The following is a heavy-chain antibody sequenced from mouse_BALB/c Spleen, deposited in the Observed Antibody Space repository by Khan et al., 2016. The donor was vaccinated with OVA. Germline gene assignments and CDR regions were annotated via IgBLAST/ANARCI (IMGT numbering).Heavy chain of an antibody. CDR1: GFNIKDYY. CDR3: ARDGYSPWFAY. V-gene: IGHV14-1*02. CDR2: IDPENGDT. D-gene: IGHD2-3*01. Sequence: VRLQQSGAELVRPRALVKLSCKASGFNIKDYYMHWVKQRPEQGLVWIGRIDPENGDTIYDPKFQGKASITSDTSSNTAYLQLSSLTSEDTAVYYCARDGYSPWFAYWGQGTLVTVSA. J-gene: IGHJ3*01.